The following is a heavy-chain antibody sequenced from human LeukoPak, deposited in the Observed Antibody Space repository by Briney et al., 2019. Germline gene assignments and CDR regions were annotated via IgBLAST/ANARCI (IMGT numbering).Heavy chain of an antibody. CDR3: ARDLSGVTGYTYGRGIDY. CDR2: IKKDGSEK. D-gene: IGHD5-18*01. Sequence: GGSLRPSCEASGFTFSSYWLSWVRQAPGKGREWVANIKKDGSEKYYVDSVKGRFTISRDNAKTSLYLQMSSLRAEDTAVYYCARDLSGVTGYTYGRGIDYWGQGTLVTVSS. CDR1: GFTFSSYW. V-gene: IGHV3-7*01. J-gene: IGHJ4*02.